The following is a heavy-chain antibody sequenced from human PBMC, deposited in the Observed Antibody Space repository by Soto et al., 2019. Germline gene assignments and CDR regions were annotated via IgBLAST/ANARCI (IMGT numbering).Heavy chain of an antibody. V-gene: IGHV4-31*03. J-gene: IGHJ4*02. CDR2: IYFTGST. CDR3: ARDNYGSGFDY. Sequence: QVQLQESGPGLVKSSQTLSLTCTVSGGSINDNAYYWTWIRQRPGKGLEWIGYIYFTGSTYFNPSLKSRVSMSIDTSKNQFSLKLTSVTAADTAVYYCARDNYGSGFDYWGQGTLVTVSS. D-gene: IGHD3-10*01. CDR1: GGSINDNAYY.